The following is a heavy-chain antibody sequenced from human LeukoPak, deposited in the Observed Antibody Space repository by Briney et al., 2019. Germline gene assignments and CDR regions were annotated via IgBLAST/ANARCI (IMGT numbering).Heavy chain of an antibody. CDR1: GGALRGYY. Sequence: SETPSLTCAVYGGALRGYYWGWVRQPPGKGLEWDGEINHSGSTNYNPSLKSRVTISVDTSKNQFSLKLSSVTAADTAVYYCARDRGYSSSTYYFDYWGQGTLVTVSS. CDR2: INHSGST. V-gene: IGHV4-34*01. D-gene: IGHD6-13*01. CDR3: ARDRGYSSSTYYFDY. J-gene: IGHJ4*02.